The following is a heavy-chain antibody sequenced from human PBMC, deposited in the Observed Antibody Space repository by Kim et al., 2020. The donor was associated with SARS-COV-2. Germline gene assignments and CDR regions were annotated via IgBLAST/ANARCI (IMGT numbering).Heavy chain of an antibody. D-gene: IGHD4-17*01. J-gene: IGHJ5*02. CDR3: ARAVYGDYWVRWFDP. V-gene: IGHV4-39*01. Sequence: SVKSRVTISVDTSKNQFSLKLSSVTAADTAVYYCARAVYGDYWVRWFDPWGQGTLVTVSS.